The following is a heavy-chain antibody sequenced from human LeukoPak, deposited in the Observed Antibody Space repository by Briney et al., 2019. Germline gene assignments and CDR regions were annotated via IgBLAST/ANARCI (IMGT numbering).Heavy chain of an antibody. V-gene: IGHV1-69*13. CDR2: IIPIFGTA. Sequence: SVTVSFKASGGTFSSYAISWVRQAPGQGLEWMGGIIPIFGTANYAQKFQGRVTITADESTSTAYMELSSLRSEDTAVYYCARESKQLVRYNYYYYYGMDVWGQGTTVTVSS. CDR3: ARESKQLVRYNYYYYYGMDV. D-gene: IGHD6-13*01. CDR1: GGTFSSYA. J-gene: IGHJ6*02.